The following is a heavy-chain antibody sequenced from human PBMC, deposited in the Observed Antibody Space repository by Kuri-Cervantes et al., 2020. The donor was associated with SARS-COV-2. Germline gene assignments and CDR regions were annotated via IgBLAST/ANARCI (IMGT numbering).Heavy chain of an antibody. Sequence: SLKISCAASGFTFDDYAMHWVRQAPGKGLEWVSGISWNSNNIDYVDSVKGRFTISRDNAKNSLYLQMNSLRAEDTAVYYCANDQHGIVVVVAAIDSWGQGTLVTVSS. V-gene: IGHV3-9*01. J-gene: IGHJ4*02. CDR1: GFTFDDYA. CDR3: ANDQHGIVVVVAAIDS. CDR2: ISWNSNNI. D-gene: IGHD2-15*01.